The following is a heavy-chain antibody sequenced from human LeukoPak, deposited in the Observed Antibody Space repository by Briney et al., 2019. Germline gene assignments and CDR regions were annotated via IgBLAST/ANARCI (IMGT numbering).Heavy chain of an antibody. CDR1: GFNLIDYE. D-gene: IGHD3-16*01. Sequence: GGSLRLSCVASGFNLIDYEMTWVRQAPGKGLEWVSYIGGTGTTRYYADSVKGRFTISRDNAKNSLFLQMSSLRAEDTAIYYCARGGSTRLNAWGRGILVIVSS. CDR3: ARGGSTRLNA. J-gene: IGHJ5*02. CDR2: IGGTGTTR. V-gene: IGHV3-48*03.